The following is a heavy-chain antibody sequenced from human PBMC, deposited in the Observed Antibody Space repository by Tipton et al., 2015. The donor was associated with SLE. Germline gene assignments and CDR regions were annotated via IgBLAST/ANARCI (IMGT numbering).Heavy chain of an antibody. CDR1: GFTFSSYA. J-gene: IGHJ4*02. D-gene: IGHD3-22*01. CDR3: AREKGGYYDSSGLPDY. CDR2: ISGSGGST. V-gene: IGHV3-23*01. Sequence: GSLRLSCAASGFTFSSYAMSWVRQAPGKGLEWVSAISGSGGSTYYADSVKGRFTISRDNSKNTLYLQMNSLRAEDTAVYYCAREKGGYYDSSGLPDYWGQGTLVTVSS.